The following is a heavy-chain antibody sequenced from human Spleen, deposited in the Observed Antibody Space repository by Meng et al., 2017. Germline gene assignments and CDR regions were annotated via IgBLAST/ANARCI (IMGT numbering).Heavy chain of an antibody. J-gene: IGHJ4*02. CDR1: GASISHSNW. V-gene: IGHV4-4*02. Sequence: SETLSLTCAVSGASISHSNWWSWVRQPPGKGLEWIGEINHSGSTNYNPSLESRATISVDTSQNNLSLKLSSVTAADSAVYYCARGPTTMAHDFDYWGQGTLVTVSS. CDR3: ARGPTTMAHDFDY. D-gene: IGHD4-11*01. CDR2: INHSGST.